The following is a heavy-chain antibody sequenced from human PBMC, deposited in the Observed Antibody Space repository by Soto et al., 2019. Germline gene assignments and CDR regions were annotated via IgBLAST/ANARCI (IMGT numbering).Heavy chain of an antibody. CDR2: INHSGSP. J-gene: IGHJ4*02. D-gene: IGHD3-3*01. CDR1: GGSFSGYY. V-gene: IGHV4-34*01. CDR3: AWFLGDNDSSDHYCFDY. Sequence: QVQLQQWGAGLLKPSETLSLTCAVYGGSFSGYYWSWIRQPPGKGLEWIGEINHSGSPNYNPSLPSRLSISVVTTKNSLILKRISVTAAGTAVYDVAWFLGDNDSSDHYCFDYWGQGTLVTVSS.